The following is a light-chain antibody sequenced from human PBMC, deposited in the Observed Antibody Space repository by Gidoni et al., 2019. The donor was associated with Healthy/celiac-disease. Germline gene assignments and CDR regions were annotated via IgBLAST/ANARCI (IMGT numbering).Light chain of an antibody. V-gene: IGLV3-21*04. J-gene: IGLJ1*01. CDR2: YDS. CDR3: QVWDSSSDHPWV. Sequence: SYVLTQPPSVSVAPGKTASITCGGNNLGSKSVHWDQQKPGQAPVLVIYYDSDRPSGIPERFSGSNSGNTATLTISRVEAGDEADYYCQVWDSSSDHPWVFGTGTKVTVL. CDR1: NLGSKS.